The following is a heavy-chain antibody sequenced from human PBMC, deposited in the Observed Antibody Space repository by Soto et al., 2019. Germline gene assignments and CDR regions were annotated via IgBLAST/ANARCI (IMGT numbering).Heavy chain of an antibody. CDR2: IKSKVDGGTT. Sequence: EVQLVESGGGSVKPGGSLRLSCAVSDFTLTNARMNWVRQAPGKGLEWVGRIKSKVDGGTTDYAAPVKGRFTISRDDSKNMLFLQMNSLKSEDTAVYYCSSGGYPSGLDYWGQGTQVTVSS. D-gene: IGHD2-2*01. V-gene: IGHV3-15*07. J-gene: IGHJ4*02. CDR3: SSGGYPSGLDY. CDR1: DFTLTNAR.